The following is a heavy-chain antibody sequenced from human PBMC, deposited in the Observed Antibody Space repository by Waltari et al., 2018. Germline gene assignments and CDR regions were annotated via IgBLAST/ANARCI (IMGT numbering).Heavy chain of an antibody. CDR3: ARGSGVDY. CDR1: FKVYV. D-gene: IGHD7-27*01. J-gene: IGHJ4*02. V-gene: IGHV3-23*01. Sequence: FKVYVMNCVREAPGKGLEWVSSIGGGGGIINYADSVKGRFTISRDNSKNTLYLQMNSRRAEDTAVYYCARGSGVDYWGQGTLVTISS. CDR2: IGGGGGII.